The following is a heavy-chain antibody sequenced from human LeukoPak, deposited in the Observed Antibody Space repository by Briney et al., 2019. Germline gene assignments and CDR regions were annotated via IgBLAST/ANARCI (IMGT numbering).Heavy chain of an antibody. CDR1: GFTFSSYG. Sequence: GGSLRLSCAASGFTFSSYGMHWVRQAPGKGLEWVAVIWYDGSNKYYADSVKGRFTFSRDNAKNSLYLQMNSLRAEDTALYYCGQDRGEPAYYMDVWGKGTTVTVS. V-gene: IGHV3-33*03. CDR3: GQDRGEPAYYMDV. J-gene: IGHJ6*03. D-gene: IGHD3-10*01. CDR2: IWYDGSNK.